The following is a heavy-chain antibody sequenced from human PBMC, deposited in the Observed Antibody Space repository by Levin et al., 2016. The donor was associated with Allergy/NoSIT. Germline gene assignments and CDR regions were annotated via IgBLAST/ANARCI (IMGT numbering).Heavy chain of an antibody. CDR1: GFTFSDYD. V-gene: IGHV3-11*01. CDR2: ISSSGRSI. J-gene: IGHJ5*02. D-gene: IGHD2-15*01. CDR3: ARRANSGGSWTAFDP. Sequence: GESLKISCAASGFTFSDYDMSWIRQAPGKGLEWVSYISSSGRSIYYADSVKGRFTISRDNTKNSLFLQMDTLRAEDTAVYYCARRANSGGSWTAFDPWGQGTLVTVSS.